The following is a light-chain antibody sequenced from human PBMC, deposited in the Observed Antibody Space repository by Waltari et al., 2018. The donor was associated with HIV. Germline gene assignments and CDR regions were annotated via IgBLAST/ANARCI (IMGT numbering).Light chain of an antibody. J-gene: IGLJ2*01. V-gene: IGLV2-14*01. CDR3: SSYSSSNTVV. CDR1: RSDIGDYNF. Sequence: QSALPQPASMPGSPGPSTTISCAATRSDIGDYNFVSWFQHHPGKAPKLIFHEVSQSGSEVSERFAGSRSGNTASLTIAGLQPEDEAGYCCSSYSSSNTVVFGGGTKLTVL. CDR2: EVS.